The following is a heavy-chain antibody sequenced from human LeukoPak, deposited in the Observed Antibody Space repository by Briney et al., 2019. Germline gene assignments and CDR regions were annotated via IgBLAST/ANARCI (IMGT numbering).Heavy chain of an antibody. J-gene: IGHJ4*02. Sequence: PGGSLRLSCAASGFTFSSYSMNWVRQAPGKGLEWVSSISSSGSYIYYADSVKGRFTISRDNAKNSLYLQMNSLRAEDTAVYYCASRRSGYYPGYWGQGTLVTVSS. CDR2: ISSSGSYI. CDR3: ASRRSGYYPGY. CDR1: GFTFSSYS. V-gene: IGHV3-21*01. D-gene: IGHD3-22*01.